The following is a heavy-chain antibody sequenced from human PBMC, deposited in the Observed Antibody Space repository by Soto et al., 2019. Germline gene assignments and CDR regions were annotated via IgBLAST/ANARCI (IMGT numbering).Heavy chain of an antibody. V-gene: IGHV4-34*12. Sequence: PSETLSLTCAIYGSYLGAFHWTWIRQPPGKGLERIGELIHGGSTTYNPSLKSRVTFSLDTSKSQFSLHLLSVTAADTAVYYCARSPLTYDYVRQTWSEVGDSFDIWGRGTLVTVSS. J-gene: IGHJ3*02. CDR3: ARSPLTYDYVRQTWSEVGDSFDI. CDR2: LIHGGST. D-gene: IGHD3-16*01. CDR1: GSYLGAFH.